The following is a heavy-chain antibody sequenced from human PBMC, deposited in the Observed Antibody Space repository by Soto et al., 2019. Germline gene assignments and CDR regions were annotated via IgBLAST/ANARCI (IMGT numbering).Heavy chain of an antibody. CDR1: GGTFSSYA. CDR2: IIPIFGTA. J-gene: IGHJ6*02. V-gene: IGHV1-69*06. CDR3: ARVRGEDYYYGMDV. D-gene: IGHD3-10*01. Sequence: SVKVSCKASGGTFSSYAISCVRQAPGQGLEWMGGIIPIFGTANYAQKFQGRVTITADKSTSTAYMELSSLRSEDTAVYYCARVRGEDYYYGMDVWGQGTTVTVSS.